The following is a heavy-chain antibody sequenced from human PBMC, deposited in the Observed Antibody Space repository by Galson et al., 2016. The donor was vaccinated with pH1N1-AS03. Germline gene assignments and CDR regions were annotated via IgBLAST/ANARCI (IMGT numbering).Heavy chain of an antibody. J-gene: IGHJ4*02. CDR2: VWNAGGNK. V-gene: IGHV3-33*01. CDR1: GFALTNYG. CDR3: ARDDNHSGYFIDH. D-gene: IGHD3-22*01. Sequence: SLRLSCAASGFALTNYGMHWVRQSPGKGLEWVAIVWNAGGNKFYADSVKGRFTISRDSSENPLYRDMNNLRAEDTAIYYCARDDNHSGYFIDHWCQGTLVSVTS.